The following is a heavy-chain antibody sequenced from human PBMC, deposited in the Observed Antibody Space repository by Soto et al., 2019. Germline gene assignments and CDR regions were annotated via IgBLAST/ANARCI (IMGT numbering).Heavy chain of an antibody. Sequence: EVQLVESGGGLVQPGGSLRVSCAASGFTFGSYWMNWVRQAPGKGLVWVSRIDSDGSSTTYAYSVKGRFTTSRDNAKNTLYLQMSSLRVEDTAVYDCARGRPYGMAVWGQGTTVTVSS. CDR2: IDSDGSST. CDR1: GFTFGSYW. CDR3: ARGRPYGMAV. J-gene: IGHJ6*02. V-gene: IGHV3-74*01.